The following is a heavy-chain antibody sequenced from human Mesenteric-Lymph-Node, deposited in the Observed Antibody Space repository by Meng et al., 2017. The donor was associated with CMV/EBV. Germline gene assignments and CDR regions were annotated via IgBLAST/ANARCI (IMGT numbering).Heavy chain of an antibody. CDR3: ARKYAFWSDPVVGQFDY. CDR2: ISSSSSYI. D-gene: IGHD3-3*01. CDR1: GFTFSSYS. Sequence: GESLKISCAAPGFTFSSYSMNWVRQAPGKGLEWVSSISSSSSYIYYADSVKGRFAISRDNSKNTVYLEMNSLRIEDAAVYYCARKYAFWSDPVVGQFDYWGQGTLVTVSS. J-gene: IGHJ4*02. V-gene: IGHV3-21*01.